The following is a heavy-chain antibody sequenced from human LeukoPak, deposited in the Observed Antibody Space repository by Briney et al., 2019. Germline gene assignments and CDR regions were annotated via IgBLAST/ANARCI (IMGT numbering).Heavy chain of an antibody. CDR3: TKRARNGIGAAGDGYDL. V-gene: IGHV3-9*01. D-gene: IGHD6-13*01. J-gene: IGHJ4*02. CDR2: IGMNGVDG. CDR1: GLTFNEYA. Sequence: PLRLSCAPSGLTFNEYAMHWVQQAPGKGIQWVAGIGMNGVDGCYADYVRRRFTISRDNAKNSLSLQMNSLRPEDTALYYCTKRARNGIGAAGDGYDLWGQGAMVTVSS.